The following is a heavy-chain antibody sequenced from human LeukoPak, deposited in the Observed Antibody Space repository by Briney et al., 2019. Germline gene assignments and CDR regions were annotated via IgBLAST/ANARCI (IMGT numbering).Heavy chain of an antibody. CDR2: IYYSGST. CDR1: GGSISSSSYY. Sequence: PSETLSLTCTVSGGSISSSSYYWGWIRQPPGKGLEWIGSIYYSGSTYYNPSLKSRVTISVDTSKNQFSLKLSSVTAADTAVYYCARVIPRGEGIVVVVAATPQDAFDIWGQGTMVTVSS. CDR3: ARVIPRGEGIVVVVAATPQDAFDI. V-gene: IGHV4-39*07. J-gene: IGHJ3*02. D-gene: IGHD2-15*01.